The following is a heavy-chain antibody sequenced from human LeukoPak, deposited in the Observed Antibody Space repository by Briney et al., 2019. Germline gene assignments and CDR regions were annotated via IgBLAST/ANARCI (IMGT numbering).Heavy chain of an antibody. Sequence: GGSLRLSCGASEFTFSSHWMTWVRQAPGKGLEWVANIKQDGSEKYYLDSVKGRFTISRDNAKNSLYLQMSSLRAEDTALYYCARDVGSGWRPDAFDIWGQGTMVTVSS. J-gene: IGHJ3*02. CDR2: IKQDGSEK. D-gene: IGHD6-19*01. CDR3: ARDVGSGWRPDAFDI. CDR1: EFTFSSHW. V-gene: IGHV3-7*01.